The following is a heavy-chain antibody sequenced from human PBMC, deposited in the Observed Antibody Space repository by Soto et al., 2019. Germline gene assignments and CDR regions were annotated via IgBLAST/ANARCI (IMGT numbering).Heavy chain of an antibody. D-gene: IGHD2-2*01. CDR2: IYYSGST. J-gene: IGHJ6*02. Sequence: NPSETLSLTCTVSGGSISSYYWSWIRQPPGKGLEWIGYIYYSGSTNYNPSLKSRVTISVDTSKNQFSLKLSSVTAADTAVYYCARWRGHCSSTSCYSYYYYYGMDVWGQGTTVTVSS. CDR1: GGSISSYY. CDR3: ARWRGHCSSTSCYSYYYYYGMDV. V-gene: IGHV4-59*01.